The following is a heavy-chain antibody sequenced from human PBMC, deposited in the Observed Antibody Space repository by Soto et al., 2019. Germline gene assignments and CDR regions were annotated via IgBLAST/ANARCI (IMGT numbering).Heavy chain of an antibody. V-gene: IGHV1-3*01. J-gene: IGHJ2*01. CDR2: INADNGNT. D-gene: IGHD1-26*01. CDR3: ARGGSLYWYFDL. CDR1: GYTLTNYA. Sequence: VQLVQSGAEVKKPGASVKVSCKASGYTLTNYAMHWVRQAPGQRLEWMGWINADNGNTKYSQKFQGRVTITRDTSASTAYMELSSLRSEDTAVYYCARGGSLYWYFDLWGRGTLVTVSS.